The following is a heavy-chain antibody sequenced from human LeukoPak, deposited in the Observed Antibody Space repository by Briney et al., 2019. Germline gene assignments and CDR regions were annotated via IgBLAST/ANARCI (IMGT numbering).Heavy chain of an antibody. D-gene: IGHD4-17*01. J-gene: IGHJ4*02. V-gene: IGHV3-11*06. CDR1: GFTSSDYY. CDR2: ISSSSSYT. Sequence: GGSLRLSCAASGFTSSDYYMSWIRQAPGKGLEWVSYISSSSSYTNYADSVKGRFTISRDNAKNSLYLQMNSLRAEDTAVYYCARDRDGDLYFDYWGQGTLVTVSS. CDR3: ARDRDGDLYFDY.